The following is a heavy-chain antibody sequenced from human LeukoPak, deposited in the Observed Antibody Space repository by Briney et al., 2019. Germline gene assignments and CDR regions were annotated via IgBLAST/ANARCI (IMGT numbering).Heavy chain of an antibody. CDR2: MSYDGSNK. J-gene: IGHJ4*02. CDR1: GFTFSSYA. CDR3: AKDIDDSSGSRGYFDY. D-gene: IGHD3-22*01. Sequence: QPGRSLRLSCAASGFTFSSYAMHWVRQAPGKGLEWVAVMSYDGSNKYYADSVKGRFTISRDNSKNTLYLQMNSLRAEDMALYYCAKDIDDSSGSRGYFDYWGQGTLVTVSS. V-gene: IGHV3-30-3*01.